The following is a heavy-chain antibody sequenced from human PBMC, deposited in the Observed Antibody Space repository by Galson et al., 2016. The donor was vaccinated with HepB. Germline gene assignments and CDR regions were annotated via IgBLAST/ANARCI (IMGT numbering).Heavy chain of an antibody. CDR1: GASISSTTYS. V-gene: IGHV4-30-2*01. J-gene: IGHJ4*02. CDR3: ASSMRLSNYFDY. Sequence: TLSLTCGVSGASISSTTYSWSWIRQPPGKGLEWIGNIYDSGSTYYNPSLRSRVTISVDRSKKQFSLKLTSVTAADTAVYYCASSMRLSNYFDYWGQGTLVTVSS. CDR2: IYDSGST. D-gene: IGHD5-12*01.